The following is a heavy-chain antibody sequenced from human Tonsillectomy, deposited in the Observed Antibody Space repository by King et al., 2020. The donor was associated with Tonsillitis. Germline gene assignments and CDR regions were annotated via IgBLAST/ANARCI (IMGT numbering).Heavy chain of an antibody. J-gene: IGHJ3*02. CDR1: GFTVSSNY. Sequence: VQLVESGGGLIQPGGSLRLSCAASGFTVSSNYMSWVRQAPGKGLEWVSVIYSGGSTYYADSVKGRFTISRDNSKNTLYLQMNSLRAEDTAVYYCASNDYSNYGYYGSGTPEAFDIWGQGTMVTVSS. CDR3: ASNDYSNYGYYGSGTPEAFDI. CDR2: IYSGGST. D-gene: IGHD3-10*01. V-gene: IGHV3-53*01.